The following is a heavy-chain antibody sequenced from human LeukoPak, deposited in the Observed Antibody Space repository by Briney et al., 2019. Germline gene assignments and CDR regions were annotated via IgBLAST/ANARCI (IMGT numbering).Heavy chain of an antibody. CDR3: ARGWEPSPDSSGWYRDWFDP. D-gene: IGHD6-19*01. V-gene: IGHV1-46*01. CDR2: INPSGGST. CDR1: GYTFTSYY. Sequence: ASVKVSCKASGYTFTSYYMHWVRQAPGQGLEWMGIINPSGGSTSYAQKFQGRVTMTRDTSTSTVYMELSSLRSEDTAVYYCARGWEPSPDSSGWYRDWFDPWGQGTLVTVSS. J-gene: IGHJ5*02.